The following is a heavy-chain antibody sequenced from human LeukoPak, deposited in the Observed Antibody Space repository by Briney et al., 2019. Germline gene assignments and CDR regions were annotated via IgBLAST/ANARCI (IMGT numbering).Heavy chain of an antibody. J-gene: IGHJ4*02. V-gene: IGHV3-7*01. CDR2: MKQDASEK. Sequence: GGSLRLSCAASGFTFSSYSMNWVRQAPGKGLEWVANMKQDASEKYYVDSVKGRFTISRDNAKKSVYLQMNGLRVDDTAVYYCAREAPSGQQLAFDNWGQGTLVTVSS. CDR3: AREAPSGQQLAFDN. CDR1: GFTFSSYS. D-gene: IGHD6-13*01.